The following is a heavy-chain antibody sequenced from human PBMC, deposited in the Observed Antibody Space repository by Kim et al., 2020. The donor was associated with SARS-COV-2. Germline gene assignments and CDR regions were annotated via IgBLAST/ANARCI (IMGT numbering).Heavy chain of an antibody. CDR2: IYYTGST. J-gene: IGHJ5*01. D-gene: IGHD7-27*01. V-gene: IGHV4-39*01. CDR3: AGLGPNWDKPMDS. Sequence: SETLSLTCTVSGDSISSSTYYWGWIRQPPGKGLEWIGTIYYTGSTYYNPSLKSRVTISADMSNNQFSLKLSSVTAADTALYYCAGLGPNWDKPMDSWG. CDR1: GDSISSSTYY.